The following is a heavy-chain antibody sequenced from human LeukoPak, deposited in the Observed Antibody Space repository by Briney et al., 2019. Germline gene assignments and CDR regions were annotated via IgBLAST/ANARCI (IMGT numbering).Heavy chain of an antibody. D-gene: IGHD5-12*01. V-gene: IGHV3-30*02. CDR2: IRYDGSSN. CDR1: GFTFSSYG. CDR3: AKDRIDYGGYEKPDY. Sequence: GGSLRLSCAASGFTFSSYGMHWVRQAPGKGLEWVAFIRYDGSSNYYADSVKCRFTVSRDNSMNTLFLHMNSLRAEDTAVYYCAKDRIDYGGYEKPDYWGQGTLVTVSS. J-gene: IGHJ4*02.